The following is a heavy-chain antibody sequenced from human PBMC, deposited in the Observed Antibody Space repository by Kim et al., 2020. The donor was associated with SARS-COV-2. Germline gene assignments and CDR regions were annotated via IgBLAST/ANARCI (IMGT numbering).Heavy chain of an antibody. J-gene: IGHJ4*02. V-gene: IGHV3-30*04. D-gene: IGHD3-10*01. CDR2: ISYDGSNK. Sequence: GGSLRLSCAASGFTFSSYAMHWVRQAPGKGLEWVAVISYDGSNKYYADSVKGRFTISRDNSKNTLYLQMNSLRAEDTAVYYCARAMVRGPYFDYWGQGTLVTVSS. CDR1: GFTFSSYA. CDR3: ARAMVRGPYFDY.